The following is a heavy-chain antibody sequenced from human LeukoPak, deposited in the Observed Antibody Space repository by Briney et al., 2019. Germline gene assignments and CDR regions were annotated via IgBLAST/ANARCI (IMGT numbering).Heavy chain of an antibody. CDR3: ARDSPTFDI. V-gene: IGHV3-23*01. CDR2: ISGSGDKK. Sequence: GGSLRLSCAASGFTFSDYGMSWVRQAPGKGLEWVSGISGSGDKKFYTDSVKGRFTISRDNSKNTVYLQMNSLRAEDTAIYYCARDSPTFDIWGQGTMVTVSS. CDR1: GFTFSDYG. J-gene: IGHJ3*02.